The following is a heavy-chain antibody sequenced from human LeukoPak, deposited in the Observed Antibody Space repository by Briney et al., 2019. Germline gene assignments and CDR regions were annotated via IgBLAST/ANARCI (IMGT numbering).Heavy chain of an antibody. CDR1: GGSIRSYY. D-gene: IGHD3-22*01. V-gene: IGHV4-59*01. CDR3: ARSYDSSGYYYGFES. CDR2: TSYSGSGDT. Sequence: SETLSLTCTVSGGSIRSYYWSWIRQAPGKGLEWIGYTSYSGSGDTNYNPSPQSRVTFSIDTSRNQFSLNLNSVTAADTAVYYCARSYDSSGYYYGFESWGQGTLVTVSS. J-gene: IGHJ4*02.